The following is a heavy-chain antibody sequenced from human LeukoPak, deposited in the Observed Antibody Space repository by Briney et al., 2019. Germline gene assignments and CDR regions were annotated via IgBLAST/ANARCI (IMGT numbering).Heavy chain of an antibody. CDR1: GYTFTGYY. D-gene: IGHD3-10*01. Sequence: ASVKVSCKASGYTFTGYYMHWVRQAPGQGLEWMGWINPNSGGTNYAQKFQGRVTMTRDTSISTAYMELSRLRSDDTAVYYCARWGIRGGPAVVCFDYWGQGTLVTVSS. V-gene: IGHV1-2*02. CDR3: ARWGIRGGPAVVCFDY. J-gene: IGHJ4*02. CDR2: INPNSGGT.